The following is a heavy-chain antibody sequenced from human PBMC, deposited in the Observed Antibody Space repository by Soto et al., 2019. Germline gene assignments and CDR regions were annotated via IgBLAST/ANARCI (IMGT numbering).Heavy chain of an antibody. Sequence: SETLSLTCTVSGGSICSYYWSWIRQPQGKGLEWIGYIYYSGSTNYNPSLKSRVTISVDTSKNQFSLKLSSVTAADTAVYYCATMGIAVAGTGGWFDPWGQGTLVTVSS. V-gene: IGHV4-59*01. CDR3: ATMGIAVAGTGGWFDP. J-gene: IGHJ5*02. D-gene: IGHD6-19*01. CDR1: GGSICSYY. CDR2: IYYSGST.